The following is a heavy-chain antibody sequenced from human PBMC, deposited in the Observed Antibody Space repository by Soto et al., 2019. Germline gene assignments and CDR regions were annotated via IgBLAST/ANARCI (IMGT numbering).Heavy chain of an antibody. Sequence: EVQLVESGGGLIPPGGSLRLSCAASGFLVNSAYMTWVRQAPGKGLEWLSMINSDGSTLYAESVKGRFTISRDNSKNRWDLQRNSLGAEDTAMYYCARSGYSFAWGYWGQGTLVIVTS. V-gene: IGHV3-53*01. CDR1: GFLVNSAY. CDR2: INSDGST. CDR3: ARSGYSFAWGY. J-gene: IGHJ4*02. D-gene: IGHD5-18*01.